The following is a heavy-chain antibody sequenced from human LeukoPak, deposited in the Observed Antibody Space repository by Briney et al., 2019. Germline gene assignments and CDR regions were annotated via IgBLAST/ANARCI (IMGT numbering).Heavy chain of an antibody. CDR3: AREGLQLGYSSGSNAFDI. D-gene: IGHD6-19*01. Sequence: GRSLRLSCVASGFTFRSHVMHWVRQAPGKGLEWVAVISYDGSNKYYADSVKGRFTISRDNSKNTLYLQMNSLRAEDTAVYYCAREGLQLGYSSGSNAFDIWGQGTMVTVSS. CDR2: ISYDGSNK. V-gene: IGHV3-30-3*01. CDR1: GFTFRSHV. J-gene: IGHJ3*02.